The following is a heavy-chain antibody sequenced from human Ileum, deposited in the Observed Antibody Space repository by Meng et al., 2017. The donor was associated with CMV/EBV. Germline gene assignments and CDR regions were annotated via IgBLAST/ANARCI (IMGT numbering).Heavy chain of an antibody. Sequence: GHWLLMPSYTLSLTCAVYSGSFSDFVWGCIRQPPGKGLEWIGESSHSGNTKYNPSLKSRVTISVDASKNQFSLNMRSVTAADTAVYYCARGRDFWWEMDYTGQGTLVTVSS. CDR1: SGSFSDFV. J-gene: IGHJ4*02. CDR3: ARGRDFWWEMDY. CDR2: SSHSGNT. D-gene: IGHD1-26*01. V-gene: IGHV4-34*01.